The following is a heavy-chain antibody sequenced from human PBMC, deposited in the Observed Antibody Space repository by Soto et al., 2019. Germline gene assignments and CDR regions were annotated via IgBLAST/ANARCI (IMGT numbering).Heavy chain of an antibody. CDR2: VSIGGST. V-gene: IGHV3-23*01. D-gene: IGHD2-21*01. CDR1: GFTFSSYA. Sequence: DVQLLESGGGLVQPEGSLRLSCAASGFTFSSYAMGWVRQGPGKGLEWVAVVSIGGSTHYADSVRGRFTISRDNSTNTLSLQMNSLTAEDTAVYFCAKRCGAGGHFDYWGQGALVTVSS. CDR3: AKRCGAGGHFDY. J-gene: IGHJ4*02.